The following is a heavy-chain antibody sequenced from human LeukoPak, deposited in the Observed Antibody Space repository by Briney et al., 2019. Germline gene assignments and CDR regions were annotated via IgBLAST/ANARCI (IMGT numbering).Heavy chain of an antibody. V-gene: IGHV4-59*01. CDR1: GGSMSGFF. J-gene: IGHJ6*02. CDR3: ARTSRHFYGSGTNLTPWPAGMDV. D-gene: IGHD3-10*01. CDR2: IYYSGSST. Sequence: SETLSLTCTVSGGSMSGFFWTWIRQPPGRELEWIGSIYYSGSSTKYNPFLKSRVTISVDTSKSQFSLNLDSATAADTAVYYCARTSRHFYGSGTNLTPWPAGMDVWGQGTTVTVSS.